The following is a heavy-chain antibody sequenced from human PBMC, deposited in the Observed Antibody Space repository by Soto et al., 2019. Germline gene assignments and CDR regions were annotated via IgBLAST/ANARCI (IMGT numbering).Heavy chain of an antibody. CDR3: AKDGR. Sequence: QVQLVESGGGVVQPGRSLRLSCAASGFTFSSYGMHWVRQAPGKGLEWVAVISYDGSNKYYADSVKGRFTISRDNSKNTLYLQMNSLRAADTAVYYCAKDGRWGQGTLVTVSS. J-gene: IGHJ4*02. V-gene: IGHV3-30*18. CDR2: ISYDGSNK. CDR1: GFTFSSYG.